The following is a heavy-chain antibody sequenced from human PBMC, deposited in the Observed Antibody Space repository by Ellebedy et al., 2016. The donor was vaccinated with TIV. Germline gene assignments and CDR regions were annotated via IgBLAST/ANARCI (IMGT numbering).Heavy chain of an antibody. J-gene: IGHJ2*01. CDR2: SGAAGDT. CDR3: ARGGPGGDNWFFGL. D-gene: IGHD3-10*01. CDR1: GFSLTGSD. V-gene: IGHV3-13*01. Sequence: GESLKISCAASGFSLTGSDLHWVRPRRGKGLEWVAASGAAGDTYYPDSVRGRFTISRESAKNSFYLQMNSLTAGDTAGYYCARGGPGGDNWFFGLWGRGTQVTVS.